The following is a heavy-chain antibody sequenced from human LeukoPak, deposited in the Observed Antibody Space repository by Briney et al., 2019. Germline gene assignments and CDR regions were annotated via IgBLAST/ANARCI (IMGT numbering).Heavy chain of an antibody. Sequence: PGGSLRLSCAASGFTFSSYAMSWVRQAPGKGLEWVSAISGSGGSTYYADSVKGRFTISRDDSKNTLYLQMNSLRAEDTAVYYCAKESNDFWSGRPEYFQHWGQGTLVTVSS. CDR1: GFTFSSYA. CDR2: ISGSGGST. CDR3: AKESNDFWSGRPEYFQH. V-gene: IGHV3-23*01. J-gene: IGHJ1*01. D-gene: IGHD3-3*01.